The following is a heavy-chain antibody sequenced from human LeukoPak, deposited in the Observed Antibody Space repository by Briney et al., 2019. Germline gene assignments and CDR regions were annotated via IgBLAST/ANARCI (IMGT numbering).Heavy chain of an antibody. CDR3: ARDLAKADSSGYFRF. CDR2: IFGNGDTT. V-gene: IGHV3-23*01. CDR1: GFSFSSYA. Sequence: GGSLRLSCAASGFSFSSYAMNWVRQAPGKGLEWVSIIFGNGDTTYYADSVKGRFTVSRDNSKDTLYLQMNSLRAEDTAVYYCARDLAKADSSGYFRFWGQGTLVTVSS. D-gene: IGHD3-22*01. J-gene: IGHJ4*02.